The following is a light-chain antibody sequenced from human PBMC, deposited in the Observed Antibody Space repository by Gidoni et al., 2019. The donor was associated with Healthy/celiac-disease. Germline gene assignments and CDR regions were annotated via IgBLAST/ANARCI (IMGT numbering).Light chain of an antibody. V-gene: IGKV1-39*01. CDR2: AAS. CDR3: QQSYSTLRT. CDR1: QSISSY. Sequence: DIQMTQSPSSLSASVGDRVTITCRASQSISSYLNCFQQKPGKAPKLLIYAASILQSGVPSRFSGSGSGTDFTLTISSLQPEDFATYYCQQSYSTLRTFGQGTKVEIK. J-gene: IGKJ1*01.